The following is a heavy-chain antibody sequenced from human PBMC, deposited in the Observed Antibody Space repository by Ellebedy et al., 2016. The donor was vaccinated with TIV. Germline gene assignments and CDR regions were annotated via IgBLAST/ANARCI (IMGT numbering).Heavy chain of an antibody. D-gene: IGHD2-21*02. CDR2: ISGSGGST. CDR3: ARDLIAYCGGDCYSPFDY. J-gene: IGHJ4*02. Sequence: GGSLRLXXAASGFTFSSYAMSWVRQAPGKGLEWVSAISGSGGSTYYADSVKGRFTISRDNSKNTLYLQMNSLRAEDTAVYYCARDLIAYCGGDCYSPFDYWGQGTLVTVSS. CDR1: GFTFSSYA. V-gene: IGHV3-23*01.